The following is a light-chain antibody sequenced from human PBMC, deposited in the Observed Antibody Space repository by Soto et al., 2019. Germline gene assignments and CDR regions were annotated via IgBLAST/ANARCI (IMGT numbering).Light chain of an antibody. CDR1: QSISSW. V-gene: IGKV1-5*01. J-gene: IGKJ1*01. CDR2: DAS. Sequence: DIQMTQSPSTLSASVVDRVTITCRASQSISSWLAWYQQKPGKAPKLLIYDASSRANGIPERFSGRGSGTHFTLTISRLEPEDFAVYYCQQYGSSPRTFGQGTKVDI. CDR3: QQYGSSPRT.